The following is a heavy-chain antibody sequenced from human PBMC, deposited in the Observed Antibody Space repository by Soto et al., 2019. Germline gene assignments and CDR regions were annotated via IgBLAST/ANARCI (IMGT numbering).Heavy chain of an antibody. V-gene: IGHV3-9*01. CDR2: INWNSALI. CDR1: GFTFDDYA. J-gene: IGHJ4*02. D-gene: IGHD3-10*01. Sequence: PGGSLRLSCAASGFTFDDYAMHWVRQGPGKGLEWVSGINWNSALIGYADSVKGRFTISRDNAKNSLYLQMNSLTAEDTALYYCAKDMGGRMLRGVQRGGPDYWGQGTLVTVSS. CDR3: AKDMGGRMLRGVQRGGPDY.